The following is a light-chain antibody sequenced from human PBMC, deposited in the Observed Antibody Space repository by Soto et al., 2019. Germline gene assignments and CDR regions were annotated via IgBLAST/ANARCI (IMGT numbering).Light chain of an antibody. CDR1: SSNIGAGYD. Sequence: QSVLTQPPSVSGAPGQRVTISCTGSSSNIGAGYDVHWYQQLPGTAPKLLIYGNNNRPSGVPDRFSGSKSGTSASLASTGLQAEDEADYYCQSYDNSLTWVFGGGTKLTVL. V-gene: IGLV1-40*01. CDR2: GNN. J-gene: IGLJ3*02. CDR3: QSYDNSLTWV.